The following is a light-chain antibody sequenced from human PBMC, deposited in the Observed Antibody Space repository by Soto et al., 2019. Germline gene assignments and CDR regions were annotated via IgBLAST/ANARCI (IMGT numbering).Light chain of an antibody. V-gene: IGKV3-20*01. CDR2: AAS. CDR3: QHYGTSTRT. J-gene: IGKJ1*01. CDR1: QSVSATY. Sequence: EIVLTQSQGTLSLSPGESATLSCRATQSVSATYLAWYQQKPGQAPRLLIYAASGRATDIPDRFSGSGSGTDFTLAISRLEPEDFAVYWCQHYGTSTRTFGQGTKVEIK.